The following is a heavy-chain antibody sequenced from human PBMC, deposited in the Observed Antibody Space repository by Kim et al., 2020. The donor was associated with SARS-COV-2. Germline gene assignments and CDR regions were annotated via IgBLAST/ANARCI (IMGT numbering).Heavy chain of an antibody. J-gene: IGHJ5*02. V-gene: IGHV4-30-2*01. CDR3: SRGALRFFFWFDP. CDR2: IYHSGST. D-gene: IGHD3-3*01. Sequence: SETLSLTCAVSGGSISSGGYSWSWIRQPPGKGLEWIGYIYHSGSTYYNPSLKSLVPISVDRSKNQFSLKLSSVTAADTAVYYCSRGALRFFFWFDPWGQG. CDR1: GGSISSGGYS.